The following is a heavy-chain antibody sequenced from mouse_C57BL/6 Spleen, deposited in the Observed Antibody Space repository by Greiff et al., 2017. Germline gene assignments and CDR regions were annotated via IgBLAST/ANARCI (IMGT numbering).Heavy chain of an antibody. CDR2: ISDGGSYT. Sequence: EVQLVESGGGLVKPGGSLKLSCAASGFTFSSYAMSWVRQTPEKRLEWVATISDGGSYTYYPDNVKGRFTISRDNAKNALFLQMTSLRSEDTAMYYCARKGPFAYWGQGTLVTVSA. CDR3: ARKGPFAY. D-gene: IGHD3-3*01. CDR1: GFTFSSYA. V-gene: IGHV5-4*01. J-gene: IGHJ3*01.